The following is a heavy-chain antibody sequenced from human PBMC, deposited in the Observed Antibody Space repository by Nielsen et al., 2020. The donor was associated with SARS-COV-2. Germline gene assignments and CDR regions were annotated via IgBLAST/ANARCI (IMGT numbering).Heavy chain of an antibody. V-gene: IGHV5-51*01. J-gene: IGHJ3*02. D-gene: IGHD4-23*01. CDR3: ARLGGPTLVTPDAFDI. CDR1: GDTFSSFW. CDR2: IFPDDSDT. Sequence: KVSCKGSGDTFSSFWIGWVRQMPGKGLEWMGIIFPDDSDTRYNPSFQGQVTISADKSINTAYLQWSSLKASDSAMYYCARLGGPTLVTPDAFDIWGQGTMVTVSS.